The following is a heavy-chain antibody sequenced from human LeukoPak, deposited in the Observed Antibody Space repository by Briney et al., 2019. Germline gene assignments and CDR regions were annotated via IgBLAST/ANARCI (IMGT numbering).Heavy chain of an antibody. V-gene: IGHV4-34*01. CDR2: INHSGST. CDR3: ARGRGSYLKAFDI. CDR1: GGSFSGYY. Sequence: SETLSLTCAVYGGSFSGYYWSWIRQPPGEGLEWIGEINHSGSTNYNPSLKSRVTISVDTSKNQFSLKLSSVTAADTAFYYCARGRGSYLKAFDIWGQGTMVTVSS. D-gene: IGHD1-26*01. J-gene: IGHJ3*02.